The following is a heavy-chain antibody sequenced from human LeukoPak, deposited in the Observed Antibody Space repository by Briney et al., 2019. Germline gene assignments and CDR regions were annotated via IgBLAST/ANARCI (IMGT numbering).Heavy chain of an antibody. V-gene: IGHV3-21*06. CDR2: INSGGTTT. CDR1: GFAFSTYT. CDR3: LRGDSRDF. J-gene: IGHJ4*02. Sequence: PGGSLGLSCAASGFAFSTYTMNWARQSPGKGLEWVASINSGGTTTHYADSVKGRFTISRDNAQNVLYLQMNGLRADDAAVYYRLRGDSRDFWGQGTLVTVSS. D-gene: IGHD3-22*01.